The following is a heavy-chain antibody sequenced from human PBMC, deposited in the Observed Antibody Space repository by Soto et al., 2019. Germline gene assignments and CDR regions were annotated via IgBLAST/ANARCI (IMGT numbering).Heavy chain of an antibody. CDR3: ARDFTTRHLPTVTTDAFDI. Sequence: GGSLRLSCAASGFTFSSYSMNWVRQAPGKGLEWVSSISSSSSYIYYADSVKGRFTISRDNAKNSLYLQMNSMRAEDTAVYYCARDFTTRHLPTVTTDAFDIWGQGTMVTVSS. CDR2: ISSSSSYI. D-gene: IGHD4-17*01. J-gene: IGHJ3*02. CDR1: GFTFSSYS. V-gene: IGHV3-21*01.